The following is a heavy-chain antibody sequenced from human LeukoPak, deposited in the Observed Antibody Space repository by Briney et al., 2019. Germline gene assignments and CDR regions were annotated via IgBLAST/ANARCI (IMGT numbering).Heavy chain of an antibody. D-gene: IGHD5-24*01. J-gene: IGHJ3*02. CDR2: ISSSSSYI. CDR1: GFTFSSYS. Sequence: PGGSLRLSCAASGFTFSSYSMNWVRQAPGKGLEWVSSISSSSSYIYYADSVKGRFTISRDNAKNSLYLQMNSLRAEDTAVYYCARDPVRDGYNYRPGGAFDIWGQGTMVTVSS. CDR3: ARDPVRDGYNYRPGGAFDI. V-gene: IGHV3-21*01.